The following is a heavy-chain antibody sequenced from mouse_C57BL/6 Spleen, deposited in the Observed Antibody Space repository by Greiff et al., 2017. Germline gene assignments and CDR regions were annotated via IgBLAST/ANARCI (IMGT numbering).Heavy chain of an antibody. D-gene: IGHD1-1*01. V-gene: IGHV14-2*01. CDR2: IDPEDGET. CDR1: GFNITDYY. CDR3: ARDGSIGGYFDV. Sequence: VQLQQSGAELVKPGASVKLSCTASGFNITDYYMHWVKQRTEQGLEWIGWIDPEDGETKYAPNFQGNATLTADTSSNTAYLQLSSLTSEDTAVYYCARDGSIGGYFDVWGTGTTVTVSS. J-gene: IGHJ1*03.